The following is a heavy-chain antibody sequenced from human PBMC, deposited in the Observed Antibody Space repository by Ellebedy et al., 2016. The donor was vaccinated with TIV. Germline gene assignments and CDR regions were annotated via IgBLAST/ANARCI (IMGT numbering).Heavy chain of an antibody. Sequence: GESLKISXAASGFTFSSYAMSWVRQAPGKGLEWVSAISGSGGSTYYADSVKGRFTISRDNSKNTLYLQMNSLRAEDTAVYYCAKAYSGYDAYYFDYWGQGTLVTVSS. D-gene: IGHD5-12*01. CDR3: AKAYSGYDAYYFDY. J-gene: IGHJ4*02. V-gene: IGHV3-23*01. CDR2: ISGSGGST. CDR1: GFTFSSYA.